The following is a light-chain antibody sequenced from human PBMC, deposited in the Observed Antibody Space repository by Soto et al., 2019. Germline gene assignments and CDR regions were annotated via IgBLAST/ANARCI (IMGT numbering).Light chain of an antibody. V-gene: IGKV3-11*01. Sequence: EIVLTQSPATLSLSPGERATLSCRASQRVSNYLAWYQQKPGQAPRLLIYDASNRATGIPARFSGGGSGTDFTLTISSLEPEDFAVYYCQQRFSWPPFTFGPGTKVDIK. CDR3: QQRFSWPPFT. CDR1: QRVSNY. CDR2: DAS. J-gene: IGKJ3*01.